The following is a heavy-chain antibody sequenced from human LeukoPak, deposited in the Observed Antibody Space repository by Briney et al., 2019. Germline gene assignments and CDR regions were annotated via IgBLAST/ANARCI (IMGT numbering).Heavy chain of an antibody. V-gene: IGHV4-61*01. CDR2: IYYSGST. CDR1: GGSISSSSYY. CDR3: ARAAYDYMDV. J-gene: IGHJ6*03. Sequence: SETLSLTCTVSGGSISSSSYYWSWIRQPPGKGLEWIGYIYYSGSTNYNPSLKSRVTISVDTSKNQFSLKLSSVTAADTAVYYCARAAYDYMDVWGKGTTVTVSS.